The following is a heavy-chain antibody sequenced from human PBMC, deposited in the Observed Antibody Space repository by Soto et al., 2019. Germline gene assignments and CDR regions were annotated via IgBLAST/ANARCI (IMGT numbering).Heavy chain of an antibody. J-gene: IGHJ6*02. CDR3: ARSLGDYYYGMDV. V-gene: IGHV4-30-4*01. D-gene: IGHD7-27*01. Sequence: NPSETLSLTCTVSGGSISSGDYYWSWIRQPPGKGLEWIGYIYYSGSTYYNPSLKSRVTISVDTSKNQFSLKLSSVTAADTAVYYCARSLGDYYYGMDVWGQGTTVTVSS. CDR2: IYYSGST. CDR1: GGSISSGDYY.